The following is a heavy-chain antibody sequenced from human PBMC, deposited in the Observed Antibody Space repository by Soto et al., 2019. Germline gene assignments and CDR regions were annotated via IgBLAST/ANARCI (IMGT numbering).Heavy chain of an antibody. CDR1: GGSISSGGYY. J-gene: IGHJ2*01. Sequence: QVQLQESGPGLVKPSQTLSLTCTVSGGSISSGGYYWSWIRQHPGKGLEWIGYIYYNGSTYYNPSLKSRVTISVDTSKNQFSLKLSSVTAADTAVYYCARVPDTVTTLDWYFDLWGRGTLVTVSS. V-gene: IGHV4-31*03. CDR3: ARVPDTVTTLDWYFDL. D-gene: IGHD4-17*01. CDR2: IYYNGST.